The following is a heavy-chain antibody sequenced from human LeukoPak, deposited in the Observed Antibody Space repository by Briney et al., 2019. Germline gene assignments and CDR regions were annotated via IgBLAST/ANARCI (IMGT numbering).Heavy chain of an antibody. CDR2: IIPIRGIA. Sequence: ASVKVSCKASGGTFSSYTISWVRQAPGQGLEWMGRIIPIRGIANYAQKFQGRVTITADKSTRTAYMELSSLRSEDTAVYYCARDYRSGRSNWFDPWGQGTLVTVSS. V-gene: IGHV1-69*04. CDR3: ARDYRSGRSNWFDP. J-gene: IGHJ5*02. CDR1: GGTFSSYT. D-gene: IGHD6-19*01.